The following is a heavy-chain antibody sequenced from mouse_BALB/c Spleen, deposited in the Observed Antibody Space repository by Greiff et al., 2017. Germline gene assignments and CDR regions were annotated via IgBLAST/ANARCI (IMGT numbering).Heavy chain of an antibody. D-gene: IGHD1-1*01. J-gene: IGHJ3*01. CDR1: GFAFSSYD. Sequence: EVMLVESGGGLVKPGGSLKLSCAASGFAFSSYDMSWVRQTPEKRLEWVAYISSGGGSTYYPDTVKGRFTISRDNAKNTLYLQMSSLKSEDTAMYYCARKGYGSSYEAWFAYWGQGTLVTVSA. V-gene: IGHV5-12-1*01. CDR2: ISSGGGST. CDR3: ARKGYGSSYEAWFAY.